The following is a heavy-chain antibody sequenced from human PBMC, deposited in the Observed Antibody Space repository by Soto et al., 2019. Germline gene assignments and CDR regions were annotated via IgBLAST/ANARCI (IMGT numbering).Heavy chain of an antibody. D-gene: IGHD5-18*01. CDR2: IYYSGST. CDR3: ARRYGSCFDY. V-gene: IGHV4-59*08. CDR1: GGSISRYY. J-gene: IGHJ4*02. Sequence: QVQLQESGPGLVKPSETLSLTCTVSGGSISRYYWSWIRQPPGKGLEWMGYIYYSGSTNYNPSLKIRVTIAVSTSTNQFSLKMRSVTAADTSVYYCARRYGSCFDYWGQGTLVTVSS.